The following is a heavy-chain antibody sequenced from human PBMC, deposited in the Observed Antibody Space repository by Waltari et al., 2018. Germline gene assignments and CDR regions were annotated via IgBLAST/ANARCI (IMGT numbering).Heavy chain of an antibody. CDR3: ARAHSGSYSYVNWFDP. J-gene: IGHJ5*02. V-gene: IGHV4-38-2*01. D-gene: IGHD1-26*01. CDR2: IYHSGST. CDR1: GYSISSGYY. Sequence: QVQLQESGPGLVKPSETLSLTCAVSGYSISSGYYWGWIRQPPGKGLEWIGSIYHSGSTSNNPSLKRRVTISRDTSKNRCCQSLCAVTAADTAVYYGARAHSGSYSYVNWFDPWGQGTLVTVSS.